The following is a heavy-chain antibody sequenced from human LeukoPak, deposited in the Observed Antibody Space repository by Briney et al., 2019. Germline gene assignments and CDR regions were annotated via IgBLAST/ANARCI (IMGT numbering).Heavy chain of an antibody. CDR2: IYYSGST. D-gene: IGHD4-11*01. CDR3: ARGPVRDYSNY. Sequence: KPSETPSLTCTVSGVSISSGGYYWSWIPQPPRKGPEWIGYIYYSGSTYYNPSLKSRLTISLDTSNNQFSLKLSSVTAADTAVYYCARGPVRDYSNYWGQGTLVTVSS. V-gene: IGHV4-31*03. J-gene: IGHJ4*02. CDR1: GVSISSGGYY.